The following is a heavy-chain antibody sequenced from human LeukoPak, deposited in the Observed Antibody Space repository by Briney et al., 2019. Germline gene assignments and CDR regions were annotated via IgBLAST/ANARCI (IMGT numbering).Heavy chain of an antibody. CDR1: GYTFTSYA. V-gene: IGHV1-3*01. Sequence: ASVTVSCKASGYTFTSYAMHWVRQAPGQRLEWMGWINAGNGNTKYSQKFQGRVTITRDTSASTAYMELSSLRSEDTAVYYCARESPSLLYYYYGMDVWGQGTTVTVSS. J-gene: IGHJ6*02. CDR3: ARESPSLLYYYYGMDV. CDR2: INAGNGNT. D-gene: IGHD2/OR15-2a*01.